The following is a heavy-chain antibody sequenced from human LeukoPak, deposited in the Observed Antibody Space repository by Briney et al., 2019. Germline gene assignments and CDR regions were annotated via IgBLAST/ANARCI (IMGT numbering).Heavy chain of an antibody. V-gene: IGHV3-7*04. J-gene: IGHJ6*02. CDR2: IKQDGSEK. Sequence: QPGGSLRLSCAASGFTFSSYWMSWVRQAPGKGLEWVANIKQDGSEKYYVDSVKGRFTISRDNAKNSLYLQMNGLRGEDTAVYYCAREIPQQLVAMDVWGQGTTVTVSS. D-gene: IGHD6-13*01. CDR1: GFTFSSYW. CDR3: AREIPQQLVAMDV.